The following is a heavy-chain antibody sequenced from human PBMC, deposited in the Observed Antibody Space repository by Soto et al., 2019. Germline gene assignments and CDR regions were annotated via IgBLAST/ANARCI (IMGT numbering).Heavy chain of an antibody. CDR3: ARDGHGMDV. J-gene: IGHJ6*02. CDR2: IYYTGST. Sequence: LSLTCTVSGGSISSYYWSWIRQPPGKGLEWIGYIYYTGSTNYNPSLKSRVTISVDTSKNQFSLKLSSVTAADTAVYFCARDGHGMDVWGQGTTVTVSS. V-gene: IGHV4-59*01. CDR1: GGSISSYY.